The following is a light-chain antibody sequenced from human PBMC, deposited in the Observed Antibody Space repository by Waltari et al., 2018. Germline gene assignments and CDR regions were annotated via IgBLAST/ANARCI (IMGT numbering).Light chain of an antibody. CDR3: QQYNNWPWT. CDR2: DAS. CDR1: QSVTSN. V-gene: IGKV3-15*01. J-gene: IGKJ1*01. Sequence: EIVMTQSPATLSVSAGERVTLSCRASQSVTSNLAWYQQKLGQAPRLLIYDASTRATGVPARFSGSGSGTEFTLTISSLQSEDFALYYCQQYNNWPWTFGQGTKVEIK.